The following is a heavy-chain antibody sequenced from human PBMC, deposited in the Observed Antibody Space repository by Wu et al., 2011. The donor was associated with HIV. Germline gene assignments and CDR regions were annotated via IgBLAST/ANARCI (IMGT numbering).Heavy chain of an antibody. CDR1: GYIFTTYG. Sequence: QVQLVQSGAEVRKAGASMKVSCKTSGYIFTTYGINWIRQAPGQGLEWMGWINTHNGGIKSAKKFQGRITMTRDTTIDTAYMELSGLTSDDTAFYFCAREGGHSSGFDYWGQGALVTVTS. J-gene: IGHJ4*02. CDR3: AREGGHSSGFDY. D-gene: IGHD3-10*01. V-gene: IGHV1-18*01. CDR2: INTHNGGI.